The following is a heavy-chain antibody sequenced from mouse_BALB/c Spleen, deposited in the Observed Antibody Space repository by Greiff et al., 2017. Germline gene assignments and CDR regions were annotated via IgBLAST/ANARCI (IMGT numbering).Heavy chain of an antibody. V-gene: IGHV1-18*01. J-gene: IGHJ1*01. CDR3: ARGTTVVVYWYFDV. CDR2: INPNNGGT. Sequence: VQLQQSGPELVKPGASVKIPCKASGYTFTDYNMDWVKQSHGKSLEWIGDINPNNGGTIYNQKFKGKATLTVDKSSSTAYMELRSLTSEDTAVYYCARGTTVVVYWYFDVWGAGTTVTVSS. D-gene: IGHD1-1*01. CDR1: GYTFTDYN.